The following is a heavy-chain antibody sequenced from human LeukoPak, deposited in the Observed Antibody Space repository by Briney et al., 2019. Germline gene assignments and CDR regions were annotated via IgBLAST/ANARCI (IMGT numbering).Heavy chain of an antibody. D-gene: IGHD2-2*01. CDR3: ARETFYCSSTSCYQNFDY. V-gene: IGHV4-34*01. J-gene: IGHJ4*02. CDR1: GGSFSGYY. Sequence: SETLSLTCAVYGGSFSGYYWSWIRQPPGKGLEWIGEINHSGSTNYNPSLKSRVTISVDTSKNQFSLKLSSVTAADTAVYYCARETFYCSSTSCYQNFDYWGQGTLVTVSS. CDR2: INHSGST.